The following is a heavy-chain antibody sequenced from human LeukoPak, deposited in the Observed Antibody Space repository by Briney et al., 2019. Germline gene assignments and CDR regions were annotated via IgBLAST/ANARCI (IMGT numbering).Heavy chain of an antibody. CDR3: AGSMSGSYWGYYYGMDV. J-gene: IGHJ6*02. D-gene: IGHD1-26*01. V-gene: IGHV3-48*03. CDR1: GFTFSSYE. CDR2: ISSSGSTI. Sequence: GGSLRLSCAASGFTFSSYEMNWVRQAPGKGLEWVSYISSSGSTIYYADSVKGRFTISRDNAKNSLYLQMNSLRAEDTAVYYCAGSMSGSYWGYYYGMDVWGQGTTVTVSS.